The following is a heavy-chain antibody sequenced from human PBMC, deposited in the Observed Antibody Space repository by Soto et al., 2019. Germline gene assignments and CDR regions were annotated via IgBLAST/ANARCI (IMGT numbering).Heavy chain of an antibody. Sequence: QVQLQESGPGLVKPSETLSLTCTVSGGSISSYYWSWIRQPPGKGLEWIGDMYYSGSTNYNPSLKSRVTISVDTSKNHFSLKLSSVTAADTAVYYCARHPTVYGDSYFDYWGQGTLVTVSS. CDR2: MYYSGST. CDR1: GGSISSYY. J-gene: IGHJ4*02. CDR3: ARHPTVYGDSYFDY. D-gene: IGHD4-17*01. V-gene: IGHV4-59*01.